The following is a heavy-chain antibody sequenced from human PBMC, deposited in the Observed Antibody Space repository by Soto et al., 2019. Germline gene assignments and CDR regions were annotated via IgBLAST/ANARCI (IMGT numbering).Heavy chain of an antibody. J-gene: IGHJ6*02. Sequence: SETLSLTCTVSGGSISSGGYYWSWIRQHPGKGLEWIGYIYYSGSTYYNPSLKSRVTISVDTSKNQFSLKLSSVTAADTAVYYCASSLPYYDFWSGYYTGYYYYGMDVWGQGTAVTVSS. CDR1: GGSISSGGYY. V-gene: IGHV4-31*03. CDR2: IYYSGST. CDR3: ASSLPYYDFWSGYYTGYYYYGMDV. D-gene: IGHD3-3*01.